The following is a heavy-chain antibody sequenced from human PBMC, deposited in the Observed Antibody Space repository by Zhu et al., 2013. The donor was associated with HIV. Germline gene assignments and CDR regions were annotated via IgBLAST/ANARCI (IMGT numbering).Heavy chain of an antibody. CDR3: ARAIVVVPAAINYFDY. CDR2: INSDAGST. J-gene: IGHJ4*02. Sequence: QVQLVQSGAEVKKPGASVKVSCKASGYTFTTHYMHWVRQAPGQGLEWMGIINSDAGSTSYAQKFQGRVTMTRDTSTTTVYMELSSLRSEDTAVYYCARAIVVVPAAINYFDYWGQGTLVTVSS. CDR1: GYTFTTHY. V-gene: IGHV1-46*01. D-gene: IGHD2-2*02.